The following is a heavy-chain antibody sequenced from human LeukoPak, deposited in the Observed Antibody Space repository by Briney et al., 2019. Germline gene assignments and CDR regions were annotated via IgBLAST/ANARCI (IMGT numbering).Heavy chain of an antibody. CDR3: ASLPSGYYFTETDY. CDR1: GGSFSGYY. V-gene: IGHV4-34*01. CDR2: INHSGST. J-gene: IGHJ4*02. Sequence: PSETLSLTCAVYGGSFSGYYWSWIRQPPGKGLEWIGEINHSGSTNYNPSLKSRVTISVDTSKNQFSLKLSSVTAADTAVYYCASLPSGYYFTETDYWGQGILVTVSS. D-gene: IGHD3-22*01.